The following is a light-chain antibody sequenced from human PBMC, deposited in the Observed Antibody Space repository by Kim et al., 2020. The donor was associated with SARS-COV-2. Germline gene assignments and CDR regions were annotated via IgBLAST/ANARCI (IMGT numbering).Light chain of an antibody. V-gene: IGKV1-6*01. CDR1: QGIRND. J-gene: IGKJ2*01. CDR2: GAS. Sequence: AIQMTQSPSSLSASIGDRVTITCRASQGIRNDLGWYQQKPGKAPKLLIYGASRLQSGVPSRFSGSVSGTDFTLSISSLQPEDFATYYCLQDYSYPYTFGQGTKLEI. CDR3: LQDYSYPYT.